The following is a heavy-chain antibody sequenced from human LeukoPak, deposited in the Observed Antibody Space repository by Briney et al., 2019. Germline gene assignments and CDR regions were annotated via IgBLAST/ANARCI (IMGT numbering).Heavy chain of an antibody. V-gene: IGHV1-2*02. D-gene: IGHD2-21*01. CDR3: ASKRGGDWGYYYYMDV. CDR1: GYTFTGYY. CDR2: IKPNSGGT. J-gene: IGHJ6*03. Sequence: GASVKVSCKGSGYTFTGYYMHWVRQAPGQGLEWMGWIKPNSGGTNYAQKFQGRVTMTRDTSISTAYMELSRLRSDDTAVYYCASKRGGDWGYYYYMDVWGKGTTVTVSS.